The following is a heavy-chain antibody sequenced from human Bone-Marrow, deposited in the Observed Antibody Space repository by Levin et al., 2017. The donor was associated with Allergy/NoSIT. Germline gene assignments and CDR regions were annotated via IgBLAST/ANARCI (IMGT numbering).Heavy chain of an antibody. D-gene: IGHD5-24*01. CDR3: ARIGLRKGYNLGWFDP. V-gene: IGHV2-70*13. CDR2: IDWENDK. J-gene: IGHJ5*02. Sequence: SGPTLVKPTQTLNLTCTLSGLSLRSTGMCVSWIRQTPGKALEWLALIDWENDKHYNSTLKTRLTISKDTSRNQVVLTMTNMDPVDPATYYCARIGLRKGYNLGWFDPWGQGSLVTVSS. CDR1: GLSLRSTGMC.